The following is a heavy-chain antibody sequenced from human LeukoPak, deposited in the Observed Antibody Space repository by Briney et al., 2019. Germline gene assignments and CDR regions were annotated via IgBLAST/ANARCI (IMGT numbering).Heavy chain of an antibody. D-gene: IGHD3-3*01. Sequence: GGSLRLSCAASGFTFSSYEMNWVRQAPGKGLEWVSYISSSGSTIYYADSVKGRFTISRDNAKNSLYLQMNSLRAEDTAVYYCAKDSDFWSGYYIDYWGQGTLVTVSS. J-gene: IGHJ4*02. CDR1: GFTFSSYE. V-gene: IGHV3-48*03. CDR2: ISSSGSTI. CDR3: AKDSDFWSGYYIDY.